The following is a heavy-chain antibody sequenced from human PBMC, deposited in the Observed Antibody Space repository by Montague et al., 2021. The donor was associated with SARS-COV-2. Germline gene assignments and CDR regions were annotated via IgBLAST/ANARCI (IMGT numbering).Heavy chain of an antibody. CDR2: IYFGGTA. CDR3: ASSPLRTSGANWYDKYFQH. V-gene: IGHV4-39*07. D-gene: IGHD1-1*01. J-gene: IGHJ1*01. CDR1: GGSISVSSYY. Sequence: SETLSLTCTVSGGSISVSSYYWVWIRQPQGKGLEWIGGIYFGGTADYNPSLKSRVTISVDTSNNQFSLKLTSLTAADTAVYSCASSPLRTSGANWYDKYFQHWGQGTRVTVSS.